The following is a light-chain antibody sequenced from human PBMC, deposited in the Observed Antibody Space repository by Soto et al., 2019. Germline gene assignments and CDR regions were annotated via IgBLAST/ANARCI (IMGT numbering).Light chain of an antibody. V-gene: IGKV4-1*01. CDR1: QNLLYSSNNKNY. J-gene: IGKJ2*01. CDR3: QQYYSTPPYT. CDR2: WAS. Sequence: DIVMTQSPDSLAVSLGERATINCKSSQNLLYSSNNKNYLAWYQQKPGQPPKLLIYWASTRESGVPDRFSGSVSGTDFTLTISSLQAEDVAVYYCQQYYSTPPYTFGQGTKLEIK.